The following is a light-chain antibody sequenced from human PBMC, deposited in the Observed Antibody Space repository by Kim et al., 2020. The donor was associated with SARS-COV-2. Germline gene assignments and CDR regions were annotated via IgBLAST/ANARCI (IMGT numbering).Light chain of an antibody. CDR3: QQYSYRPLT. V-gene: IGKV3-15*01. CDR2: YAS. J-gene: IGKJ4*01. CDR1: QSLNSG. Sequence: VSPGERAPLSRMASQSLNSGLVWYQQKPGQAPRLLIYYASTRVTGIPARFSGSGSGTEFTLTINRLQSEDVAIYYCQQYSYRPLTFGGGTKVDIK.